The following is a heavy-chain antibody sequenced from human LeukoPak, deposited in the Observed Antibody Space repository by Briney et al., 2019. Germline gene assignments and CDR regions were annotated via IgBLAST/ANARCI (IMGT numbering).Heavy chain of an antibody. J-gene: IGHJ6*02. CDR1: GFTFSSYW. CDR3: AKHYYDSRGHYYGMDV. V-gene: IGHV3-74*01. Sequence: PGGSLRLSCAASGFTFSSYWMHWVRQAPGKGLVWVSRINSDGSSTYYADSVKGRFTISRDNSKNALFLQMNSLRAEDTAVYYCAKHYYDSRGHYYGMDVWGPGTTVTVSS. D-gene: IGHD3-22*01. CDR2: INSDGSST.